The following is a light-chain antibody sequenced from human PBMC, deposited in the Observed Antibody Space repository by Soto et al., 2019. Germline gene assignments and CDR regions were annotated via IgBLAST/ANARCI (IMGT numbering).Light chain of an antibody. J-gene: IGKJ2*01. CDR1: QDIHIY. Sequence: AIRMTQSPPSMFASTGDGVNITCRASQDIHIYLAWYQQKPGGAPKVLISGASTLQSGVQSSFSGSGSGTEFALTIRSLQAEDFATYYCQQYYSYPYTFGQGTKLEIK. V-gene: IGKV1-8*01. CDR3: QQYYSYPYT. CDR2: GAS.